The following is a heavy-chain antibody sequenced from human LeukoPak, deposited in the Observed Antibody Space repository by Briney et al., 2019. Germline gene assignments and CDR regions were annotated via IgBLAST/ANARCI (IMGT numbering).Heavy chain of an antibody. V-gene: IGHV3-30*18. CDR3: ANLQQQPRFHFDY. CDR1: GFTFSSYG. J-gene: IGHJ4*02. Sequence: GGSLRLSCAASGFTFSSYGMHWVRQAPGKGLEWVAVISYDGSNKYYADSVKGRFTISRDNSKNTLYLQMNSLRAEDTAVYYCANLQQQPRFHFDYWGQGTLVTVSS. CDR2: ISYDGSNK. D-gene: IGHD6-13*01.